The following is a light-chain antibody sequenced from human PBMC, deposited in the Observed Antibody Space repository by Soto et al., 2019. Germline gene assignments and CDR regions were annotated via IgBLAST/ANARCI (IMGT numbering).Light chain of an antibody. CDR2: EVS. CDR3: SSYTSSNTLEV. V-gene: IGLV2-14*01. CDR1: SSDVGGSNY. Sequence: QFALIQPASVSGSPGQSITISCTGTSSDVGGSNYVSWYQHHPHRAPKLLIYEVSYRPSGVSHRFSGSKSGNTASLTISGLQAEDEADYYCSSYTSSNTLEVFGIGTKLTVL. J-gene: IGLJ1*01.